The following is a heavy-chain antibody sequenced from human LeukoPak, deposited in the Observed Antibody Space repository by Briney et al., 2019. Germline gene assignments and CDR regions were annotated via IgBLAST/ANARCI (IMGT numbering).Heavy chain of an antibody. Sequence: PSETLSLTCTVSGGSISSYYWCWIRQPAGKRLEWIGRIYTIGSTKYNTSPKSRVTMPAHKTKTQSCLKLKSATAAATAVYYFAGDLAAAGIDAFDIWGKGTMVTVS. CDR3: AGDLAAAGIDAFDI. CDR2: IYTIGST. V-gene: IGHV4-4*07. D-gene: IGHD6-13*01. CDR1: GGSISSYY. J-gene: IGHJ3*02.